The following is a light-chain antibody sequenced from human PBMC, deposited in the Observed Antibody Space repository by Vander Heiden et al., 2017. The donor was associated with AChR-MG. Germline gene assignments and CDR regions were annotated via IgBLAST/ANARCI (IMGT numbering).Light chain of an antibody. CDR1: SSDVGGYNY. CDR2: DVS. J-gene: IGLJ1*01. Sequence: QSALTQPASVSGSPGQSITISCTRTSSDVGGYNYVSWYQPHPGKAPKLMIYDVSKRPSGVSNRFSGSKSGNTASLTISGLQAEDEADYYCSSYTSSSTPYVFGTGTKVTVL. V-gene: IGLV2-14*01. CDR3: SSYTSSSTPYV.